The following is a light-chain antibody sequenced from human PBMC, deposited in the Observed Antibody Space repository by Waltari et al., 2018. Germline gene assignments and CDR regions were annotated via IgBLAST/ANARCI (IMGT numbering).Light chain of an antibody. Sequence: EIVMTQSPATLSVSPGERATLSCRAGQSVSSNLAWYQQKPGQAPRLLIYGASTRATGLPARFSGSGSGTEFTLTISSLQSEDFAVYYCQQYNNWPDTFGQGTKLEIK. CDR3: QQYNNWPDT. CDR1: QSVSSN. CDR2: GAS. V-gene: IGKV3-15*01. J-gene: IGKJ2*01.